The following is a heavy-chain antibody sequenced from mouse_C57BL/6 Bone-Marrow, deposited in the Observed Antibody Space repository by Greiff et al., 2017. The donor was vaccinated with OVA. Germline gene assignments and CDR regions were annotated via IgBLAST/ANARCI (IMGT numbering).Heavy chain of an antibody. CDR3: AKRITTVAPYAMDY. CDR1: GYTFTDYN. V-gene: IGHV1-22*01. CDR2: INPNNGGT. J-gene: IGHJ4*01. D-gene: IGHD1-1*01. Sequence: VQLQQSGPELVKPGASVKMSCKASGYTFTDYNMHWVKQSHGKSLEWIGYINPNNGGTSYNQKFKGKATLTVNKSSSTAYMELRSLTSEDSAVYYCAKRITTVAPYAMDYWGQGTSVTVSS.